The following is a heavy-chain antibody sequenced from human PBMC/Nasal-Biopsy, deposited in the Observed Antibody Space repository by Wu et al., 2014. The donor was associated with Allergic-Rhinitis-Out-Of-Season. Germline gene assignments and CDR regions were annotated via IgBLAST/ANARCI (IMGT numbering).Heavy chain of an antibody. J-gene: IGHJ4*02. CDR3: AKSPILGFGEFVDY. CDR2: VSYDGNKR. CDR1: GFTFSDHY. V-gene: IGHV3-30*18. Sequence: LRLSCAVSGFTFSDHYMDWVRQTPEKGLEWVAVVSYDGNKRYHADSVKGRFTISRDNSKNTFHLQMSSLRADDTAVYYCAKSPILGFGEFVDYWGQGTCAPSP. D-gene: IGHD3-10*01.